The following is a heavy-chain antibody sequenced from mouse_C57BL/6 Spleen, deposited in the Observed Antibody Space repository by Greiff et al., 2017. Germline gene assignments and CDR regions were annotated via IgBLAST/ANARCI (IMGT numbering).Heavy chain of an antibody. CDR3: ASSYDYPWYFDV. J-gene: IGHJ1*03. CDR2: ISNGGGST. D-gene: IGHD2-4*01. Sequence: EVKLVESGGGLVQPGGSLKLSCAASGFTFSDYYMYWVRQTPEKRLEWVAYISNGGGSTYYPDTVKGRFTISRDNAKNTLYLQMSRLKSEDTAMYYCASSYDYPWYFDVRGTGTTVTVSS. CDR1: GFTFSDYY. V-gene: IGHV5-12*01.